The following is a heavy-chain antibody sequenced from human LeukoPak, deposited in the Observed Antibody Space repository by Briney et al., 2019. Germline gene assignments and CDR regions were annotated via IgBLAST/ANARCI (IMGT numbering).Heavy chain of an antibody. Sequence: GGSLRLSCAASGFTFSSYSMNWVRQAPGKGLEWVSYISSSISTIYYADSVTGRFTISRDNAKNSLYLQMNSLRDEDTAVYYCARGRAAMAGPFDYWGQGTLVTVSS. CDR1: GFTFSSYS. CDR3: ARGRAAMAGPFDY. CDR2: ISSSISTI. V-gene: IGHV3-48*02. J-gene: IGHJ4*02. D-gene: IGHD6-19*01.